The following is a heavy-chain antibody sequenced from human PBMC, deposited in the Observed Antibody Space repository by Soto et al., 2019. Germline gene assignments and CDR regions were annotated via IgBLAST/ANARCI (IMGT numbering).Heavy chain of an antibody. V-gene: IGHV1-18*04. D-gene: IGHD1-7*01. CDR3: ARDPIWTYTWNYARLNYLDP. CDR2: ISAYNGNT. Sequence: ASVKVSCKASGYTFTSYCISWVRQAPGQGLEWMGWISAYNGNTKYSQKFEARVTLTRDTAASTAYMELNSLRSDDTAVYYCARDPIWTYTWNYARLNYLDPWGQGTLVTVSS. J-gene: IGHJ5*02. CDR1: GYTFTSYC.